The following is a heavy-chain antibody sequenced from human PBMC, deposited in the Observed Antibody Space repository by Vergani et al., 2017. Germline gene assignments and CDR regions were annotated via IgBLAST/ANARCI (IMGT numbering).Heavy chain of an antibody. CDR2: IYYSGST. Sequence: QLQLQESGPGLVKPSETLSLTCTVSGGSISSSSYYWGWIRQPPGKGLEWIGSIYYSGSTYYNPSLKSRVTISVDTSKNQFSLKLSSVTAADTAVYYCAGLDYYGSGSYLMGLIPSRYYFDYWGQGTLVTVSS. CDR1: GGSISSSSYY. V-gene: IGHV4-39*01. D-gene: IGHD3-10*01. J-gene: IGHJ4*02. CDR3: AGLDYYGSGSYLMGLIPSRYYFDY.